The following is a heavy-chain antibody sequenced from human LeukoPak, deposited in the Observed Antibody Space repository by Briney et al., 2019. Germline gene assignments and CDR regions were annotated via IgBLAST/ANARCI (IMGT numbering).Heavy chain of an antibody. J-gene: IGHJ5*01. CDR3: AKGQEYSSSWYVDS. CDR1: GFTFSTYA. D-gene: IGHD6-13*01. V-gene: IGHV3-23*01. CDR2: ISSSGEIT. Sequence: GGSLRLSCAASGFTFSTYAMSWVRQAPGKGLEWVSGISSSGEITYNADSVKGRFTISRDNSKNTLYLQMNSLRAEDTAVYYCAKGQEYSSSWYVDSWGQGTLVTVSS.